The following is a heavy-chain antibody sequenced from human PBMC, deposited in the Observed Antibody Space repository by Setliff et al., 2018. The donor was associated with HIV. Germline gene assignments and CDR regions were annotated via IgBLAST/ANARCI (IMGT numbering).Heavy chain of an antibody. J-gene: IGHJ5*02. CDR1: GGSLQGYY. CDR3: VRSIHGGGSEPFDT. CDR2: IYYVGWS. D-gene: IGHD3-10*01. Sequence: SETLSLTCSVSGGSLQGYYWSWIRQPAGKGLQWIGRIYYVGWSKYNPSLEDRVTMSVDTSNNQFSLSLTSVTAADTAVYYCVRSIHGGGSEPFDTWGQGILVTVTS. V-gene: IGHV4-4*07.